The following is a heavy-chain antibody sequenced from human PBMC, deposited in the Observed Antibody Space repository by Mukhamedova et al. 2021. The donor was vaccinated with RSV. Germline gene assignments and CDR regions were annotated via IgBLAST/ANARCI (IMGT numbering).Heavy chain of an antibody. CDR3: ARGGFDI. Sequence: SNYVMHWVRQAPGKGLVWVSRINSDGSSTTYADSVKGRLTIPRDNAKNTLYLQMNSLRAEDTAVYYCARGGFDIWGQGTMVTVSS. V-gene: IGHV3-74*01. CDR1: SNYV. CDR2: INSDGSST. J-gene: IGHJ3*02.